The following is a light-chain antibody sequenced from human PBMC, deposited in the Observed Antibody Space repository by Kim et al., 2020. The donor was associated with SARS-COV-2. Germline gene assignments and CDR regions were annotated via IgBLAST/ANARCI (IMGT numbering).Light chain of an antibody. Sequence: SASVGDRVTSASRASQSISSWLAWDQQKPGEAPKLLIYDASSLESGVPTRFSGSGSGTEFTLTISSLQPDDFATYYCQQYNSWWTFGQGTKVDIK. J-gene: IGKJ1*01. CDR3: QQYNSWWT. V-gene: IGKV1-5*01. CDR1: QSISSW. CDR2: DAS.